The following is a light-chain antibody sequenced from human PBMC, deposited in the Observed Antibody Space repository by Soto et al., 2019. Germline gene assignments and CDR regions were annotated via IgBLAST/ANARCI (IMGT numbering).Light chain of an antibody. V-gene: IGKV3-20*01. CDR3: QQYGSSGT. CDR1: RTVSGNY. Sequence: EIVLTQSPGTLSLSPGDRATLSCRASRTVSGNYLAWYQQRPNQAPRLLIFDAIRRATGIPDRFTGSGFGTDFTLTISRLEPEDFAVYYCQQYGSSGTFGQGTKVDIK. J-gene: IGKJ1*01. CDR2: DAI.